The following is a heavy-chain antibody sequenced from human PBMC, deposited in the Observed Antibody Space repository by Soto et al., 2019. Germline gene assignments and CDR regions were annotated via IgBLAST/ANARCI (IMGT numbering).Heavy chain of an antibody. D-gene: IGHD3-16*01. Sequence: PAGSQRQCFAYAECVFRDGAMSSVRQAPGKGLEWVSSMSASSGNTYYADSVKGRFTISRDNSKNTLFLRMNTLTAEDTAIYYCGKGRGGVLHTVYWGQGARVTVSS. CDR2: MSASSGNT. J-gene: IGHJ4*02. V-gene: IGHV3-23*01. CDR3: GKGRGGVLHTVY. CDR1: ECVFRDGA.